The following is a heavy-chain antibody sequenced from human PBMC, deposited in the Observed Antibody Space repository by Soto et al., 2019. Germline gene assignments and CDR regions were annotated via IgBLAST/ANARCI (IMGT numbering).Heavy chain of an antibody. D-gene: IGHD3-10*01. CDR2: FDPEDGET. V-gene: IGHV1-24*01. J-gene: IGHJ5*02. Sequence: GASVKVSCKVSGYTLTELSMHWVRQAPGKGLEWMGGFDPEDGETIYAQKFQGRVTMTEDTSTDTAYMELSSLRSEDTAVYYCATDRGDYYYGSGSYSGSSRKYNWFDPWGQGTLVTVSS. CDR3: ATDRGDYYYGSGSYSGSSRKYNWFDP. CDR1: GYTLTELS.